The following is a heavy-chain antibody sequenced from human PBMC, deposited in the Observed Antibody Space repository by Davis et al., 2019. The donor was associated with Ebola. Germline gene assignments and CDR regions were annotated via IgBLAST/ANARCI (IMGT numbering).Heavy chain of an antibody. J-gene: IGHJ5*02. Sequence: HTGGSLRLSCAASGFTFSSYWMHWVRQAPGKGLVWVSNINGGAWSTSYADSVKGRFTISRDNSKNTLYLQMNSLRAEDTAVYYCARGSGPWGQGTLVTVSS. CDR2: INGGAWST. D-gene: IGHD1-26*01. CDR3: ARGSGP. CDR1: GFTFSSYW. V-gene: IGHV3-74*01.